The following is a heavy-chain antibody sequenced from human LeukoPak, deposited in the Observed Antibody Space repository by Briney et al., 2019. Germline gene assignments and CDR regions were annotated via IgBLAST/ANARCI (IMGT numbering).Heavy chain of an antibody. D-gene: IGHD4-17*01. CDR2: WIMGWINPNSGGT. Sequence: ASVKVSCKASGYTFTGYYIHWVRQAPGQGLEWMGWIMGWINPNSGGTNYAQKFQGRVTMTRDTSISTAYMELSRLRSDDTAVYYCARGGPDYGSYYYMDVWGKGTTVTVSS. J-gene: IGHJ6*03. CDR1: GYTFTGYY. CDR3: ARGGPDYGSYYYMDV. V-gene: IGHV1-2*02.